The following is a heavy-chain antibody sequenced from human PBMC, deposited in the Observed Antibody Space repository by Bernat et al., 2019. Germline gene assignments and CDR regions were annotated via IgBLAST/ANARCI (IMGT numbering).Heavy chain of an antibody. CDR3: ARGRATVYDAFDI. CDR2: IYSGGNT. CDR1: GFSVSSSY. Sequence: EVQLVETGGGLIQPGGSLRLSCAASGFSVSSSYMSWVRQAPGKGLEWVSIIYSGGNTYYADSVGGRFTISRDNSKNTLYLQMNNLGADDTAVYYCARGRATVYDAFDIWGQGTIVTVSS. J-gene: IGHJ3*02. V-gene: IGHV3-53*02. D-gene: IGHD4-17*01.